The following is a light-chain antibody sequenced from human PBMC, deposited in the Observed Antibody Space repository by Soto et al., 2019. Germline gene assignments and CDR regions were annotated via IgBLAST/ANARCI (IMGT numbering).Light chain of an antibody. V-gene: IGKV2-24*01. CDR2: EDS. CDR3: MQTTQLPLT. J-gene: IGKJ4*01. CDR1: QSLVHSDGNTY. Sequence: DIVLTQTPLSSPVTLGQPASISCRSSQSLVHSDGNTYLNWLQQRPGQPPRLLIYEDSNRFSGVPDRVSGSGAGTDFTLEISRVEAEDVGVYYCMQTTQLPLTVGGGTKVELK.